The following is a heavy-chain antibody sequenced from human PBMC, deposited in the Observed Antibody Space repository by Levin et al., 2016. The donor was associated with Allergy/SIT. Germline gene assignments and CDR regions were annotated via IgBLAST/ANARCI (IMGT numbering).Heavy chain of an antibody. J-gene: IGHJ4*02. V-gene: IGHV1-18*01. CDR1: GYTFTTYG. Sequence: ASVKVSCKTAGYTFTTYGVSWVRQAPGQGLEWMGWIDNANGKTNYVQKLQGRVAMSRDTSTSTAYMELRSLTSDDTAVYYCARTRHSQQLMYYFDYWGQGTLVTVSS. D-gene: IGHD6-13*01. CDR2: IDNANGKT. CDR3: ARTRHSQQLMYYFDY.